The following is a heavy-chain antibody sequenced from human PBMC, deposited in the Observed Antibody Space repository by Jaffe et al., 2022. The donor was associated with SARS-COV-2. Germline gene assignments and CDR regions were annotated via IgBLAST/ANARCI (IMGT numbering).Heavy chain of an antibody. Sequence: EVQLVESGGGLVQPGGSLRLSCAASGFTFSSYSMNWVRQAPGKGLEWVSYISSSSSTIYYADSVKGRFTISRDNAKNSLYLQMNSLRAEDTAVYYCARVFGRYSGYEPYYYYGMDVWGQGTTVTVSS. CDR2: ISSSSSTI. CDR3: ARVFGRYSGYEPYYYYGMDV. D-gene: IGHD5-12*01. J-gene: IGHJ6*02. CDR1: GFTFSSYS. V-gene: IGHV3-48*04.